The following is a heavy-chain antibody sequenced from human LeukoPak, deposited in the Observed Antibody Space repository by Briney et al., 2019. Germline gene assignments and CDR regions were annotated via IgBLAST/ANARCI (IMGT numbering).Heavy chain of an antibody. CDR2: ISAYNGNT. CDR3: ARARGVSYYYYYMDV. CDR1: GYTFTSYG. V-gene: IGHV1-18*01. Sequence: ASVKVSCKASGYTFTSYGISWVRQAPGQGPEWMGWISAYNGNTNYAQKLQGRVTMTTDTSTSTAYMELRSLRSDDTAVYYCARARGVSYYYYYMDVWGKGTTVTVSS. D-gene: IGHD2-15*01. J-gene: IGHJ6*03.